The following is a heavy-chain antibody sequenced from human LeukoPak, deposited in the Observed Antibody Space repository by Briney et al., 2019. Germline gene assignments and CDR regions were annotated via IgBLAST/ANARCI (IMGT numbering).Heavy chain of an antibody. CDR1: GYSISSGYY. CDR2: IYHSGST. Sequence: SETLSLTCAVSGYSISSGYYWGWIRQPPGKGLEWIGSIYHSGSTYYNPSLRSRVTISVDTSKNQFSLKLSSVTAADTAVYYCASLNYPHYFDYWGQGTLVTVSS. J-gene: IGHJ4*02. D-gene: IGHD4-11*01. V-gene: IGHV4-38-2*01. CDR3: ASLNYPHYFDY.